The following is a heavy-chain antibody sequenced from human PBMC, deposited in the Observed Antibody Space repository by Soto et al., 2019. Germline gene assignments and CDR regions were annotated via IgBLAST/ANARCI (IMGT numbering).Heavy chain of an antibody. Sequence: GGSLRLSCAASGFTFSSYAMSWVRQAPGKGLEWVSAISGSGGSTYYADSVKGRFTISRDNSKNTLYLQMNSLRAEDTAVYYCASTPYLAAAGTPYWFDPWGQGTLVTVSS. J-gene: IGHJ5*02. CDR3: ASTPYLAAAGTPYWFDP. V-gene: IGHV3-23*01. CDR2: ISGSGGST. D-gene: IGHD6-13*01. CDR1: GFTFSSYA.